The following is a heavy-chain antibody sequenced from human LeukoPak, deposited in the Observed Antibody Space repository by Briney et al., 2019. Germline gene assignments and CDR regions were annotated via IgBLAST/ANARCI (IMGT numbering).Heavy chain of an antibody. CDR2: ISGSGGST. Sequence: LPGGSLRLSCVASGFTFSSYAMSWVRHHPRKGLEWVSRISGSGGSTYYADSVKGRFTISRDNSKNTLYLQMNSLRAEDTAAYYCAKGADRGSYDFWGQGTLVTVSS. J-gene: IGHJ4*02. CDR1: GFTFSSYA. D-gene: IGHD1-26*01. V-gene: IGHV3-23*01. CDR3: AKGADRGSYDF.